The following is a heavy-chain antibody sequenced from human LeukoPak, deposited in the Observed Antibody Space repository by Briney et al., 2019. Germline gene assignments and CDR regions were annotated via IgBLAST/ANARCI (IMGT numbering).Heavy chain of an antibody. CDR2: ISHSGNT. CDR1: GDSINKYF. D-gene: IGHD1-26*01. V-gene: IGHV4-59*01. Sequence: SETLSLTCTVSGDSINKYFWSWLRQSPGKGLEWIGYISHSGNTNYNPSLKSRVTISVDTSKNQFSLKLSSVTAADTAVYYCARDGYSGSSLFDFWGQGTLVTVSS. CDR3: ARDGYSGSSLFDF. J-gene: IGHJ4*02.